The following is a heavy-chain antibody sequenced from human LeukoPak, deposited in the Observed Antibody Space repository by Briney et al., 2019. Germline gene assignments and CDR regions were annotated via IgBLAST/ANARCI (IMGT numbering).Heavy chain of an antibody. V-gene: IGHV3-15*01. J-gene: IGHJ3*02. CDR1: GFTFSRYA. CDR2: VRPDGGAT. D-gene: IGHD5-18*01. Sequence: GGSLRLSCSASGFTFSRYAMNWVRQAPGKGLEWVGRVRPDGGATDSAAPVKGRVSMSRDDSKNSLYLQMNSLKTEDTAVYFCVREGYAYGYHAFDMWGQGIMVTVSS. CDR3: VREGYAYGYHAFDM.